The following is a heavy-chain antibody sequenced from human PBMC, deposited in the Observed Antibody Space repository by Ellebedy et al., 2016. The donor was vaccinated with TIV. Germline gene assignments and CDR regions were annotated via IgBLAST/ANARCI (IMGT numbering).Heavy chain of an antibody. D-gene: IGHD7-27*01. CDR1: GYSVTELS. CDR3: ARGMELGIAWYAFDY. V-gene: IGHV1-24*01. Sequence: AASVKVSCKVSGYSVTELSIHWVRQAPGKGLAWMGGFDPEDDETVFAQNFQGRVTMTEDTFTDTAYMELSGLRSDDTAIYYCARGMELGIAWYAFDYWGQGTLVTVSS. CDR2: FDPEDDET. J-gene: IGHJ4*02.